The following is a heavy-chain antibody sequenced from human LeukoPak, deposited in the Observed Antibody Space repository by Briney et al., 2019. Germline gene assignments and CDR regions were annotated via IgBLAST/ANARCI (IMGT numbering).Heavy chain of an antibody. Sequence: SETLSLTCTVSGYSISSGYYWGWIRQPPGKGLEWIGSIYHSGSTYYNPSLKSRVTISVDTSKNQFSLKLSSVTAADTAVYYCARRGAMVHYYYGMDVWGQGTTVTVSS. CDR1: GYSISSGYY. CDR2: IYHSGST. J-gene: IGHJ6*02. D-gene: IGHD5-18*01. CDR3: ARRGAMVHYYYGMDV. V-gene: IGHV4-38-2*02.